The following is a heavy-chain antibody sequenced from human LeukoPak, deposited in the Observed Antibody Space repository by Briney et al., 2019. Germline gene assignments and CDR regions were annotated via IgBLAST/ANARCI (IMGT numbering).Heavy chain of an antibody. CDR1: GGSISGYY. J-gene: IGHJ5*02. CDR2: IYSSGST. CDR3: AREPSTVSCVDP. D-gene: IGHD2-8*02. Sequence: SETLSLTCTVSGGSISGYYWSWIRQPAGKGLEWIGRIYSSGSTNYNPSLKSRVTMSVDTSKNQFSLNLSSVTAADTAVYYCAREPSTVSCVDPWGQGTLVTVSS. V-gene: IGHV4-4*07.